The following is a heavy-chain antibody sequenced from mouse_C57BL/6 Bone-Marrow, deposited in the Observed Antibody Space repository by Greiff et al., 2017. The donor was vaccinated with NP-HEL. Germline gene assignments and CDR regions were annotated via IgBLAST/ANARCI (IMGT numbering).Heavy chain of an antibody. J-gene: IGHJ4*01. V-gene: IGHV1-4*01. D-gene: IGHD1-1*02. CDR3: ARHPLWSYYYAMDY. CDR2: INPSSGYT. CDR1: GYTFTSYT. Sequence: QVQLQQSGAELARPGASVKMSCKASGYTFTSYTMHWVKQRPGQGLEWIGYINPSSGYTKYNQKFKDKATLTADKSSSTAYMQLSSLTSEDSAVYYCARHPLWSYYYAMDYWGQGTSVTVS.